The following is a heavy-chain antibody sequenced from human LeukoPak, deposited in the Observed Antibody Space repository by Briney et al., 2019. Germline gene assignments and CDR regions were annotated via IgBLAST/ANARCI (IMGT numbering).Heavy chain of an antibody. CDR1: GYTFTSYD. CDR3: AEGYSSSWHQFDY. CDR2: MNPNSGNT. Sequence: ASVKVSCKASGYTFTSYDINWVRQATGQGLEWMGWMNPNSGNTGYAQKFQGRVTMTRNTSISTAYMELSSLRSEDTAVYYCAEGYSSSWHQFDYWGQGTLVTVSS. J-gene: IGHJ4*02. V-gene: IGHV1-8*01. D-gene: IGHD6-13*01.